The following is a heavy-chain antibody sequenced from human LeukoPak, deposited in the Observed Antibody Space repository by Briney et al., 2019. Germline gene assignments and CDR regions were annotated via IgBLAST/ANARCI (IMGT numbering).Heavy chain of an antibody. CDR3: TTRGGYCSGGSPCHDY. D-gene: IGHD2-15*01. CDR2: IRSKAYGGTT. J-gene: IGHJ4*02. CDR1: GFTFGDYA. V-gene: IGHV3-49*04. Sequence: GGSLRLSCTASGFTFGDYAMSWVRQAPGKGLEWGGFIRSKAYGGTTEYAASVKGRFTISRDDSKSIAYLQMNSLKTEDTAVYYCTTRGGYCSGGSPCHDYWGQGTLVTVSS.